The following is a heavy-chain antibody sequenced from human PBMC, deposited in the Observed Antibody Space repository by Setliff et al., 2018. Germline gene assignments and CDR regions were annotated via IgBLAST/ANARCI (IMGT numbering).Heavy chain of an antibody. V-gene: IGHV5-51*01. CDR2: IYPDDSDA. D-gene: IGHD1-26*01. CDR3: ARQSRGDWEYYFDY. Sequence: GESLKLSCKSSGYTFTNYWIGWVRQMPGKGLEWMGIIYPDDSDARYSPSFRGQVTISVDKSISTAYLQWSSLKASDTAMYYCARQSRGDWEYYFDYWGQGTLVTVSS. CDR1: GYTFTNYW. J-gene: IGHJ4*02.